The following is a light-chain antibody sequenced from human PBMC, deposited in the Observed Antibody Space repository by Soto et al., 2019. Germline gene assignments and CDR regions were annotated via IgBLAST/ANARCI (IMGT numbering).Light chain of an antibody. CDR1: SSDVGGYNY. V-gene: IGLV2-14*01. Sequence: QSALTQPASVSGSPGQSITISCTGTSSDVGGYNYVSWYQQHPGKAPKLMIYEVSNRPSGVSNRFSGSKSGNTASLTISGLQAEDEADYYCQSYDTRLSGSVFGGGTKLTVL. J-gene: IGLJ2*01. CDR2: EVS. CDR3: QSYDTRLSGSV.